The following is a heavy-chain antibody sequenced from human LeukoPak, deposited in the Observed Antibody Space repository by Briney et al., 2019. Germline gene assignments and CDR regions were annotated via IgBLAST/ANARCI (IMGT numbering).Heavy chain of an antibody. Sequence: SETLSLTCSVSGYSITSGYHWGWIRQPPGKGLEWIGSIYYSGSTYYNPSLKSRVTISVDTSKNQFSLKLSSVTAADTAVYYCAWGYGSGNYFDHWGQGTLVTVSS. D-gene: IGHD3-10*01. CDR1: GYSITSGYH. CDR2: IYYSGST. J-gene: IGHJ4*02. V-gene: IGHV4-38-2*02. CDR3: AWGYGSGNYFDH.